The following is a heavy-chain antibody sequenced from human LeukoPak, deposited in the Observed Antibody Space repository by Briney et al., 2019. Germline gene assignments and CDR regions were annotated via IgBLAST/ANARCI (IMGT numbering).Heavy chain of an antibody. CDR3: ASRLADRWYYDFWSGPSNDAFDI. Sequence: ASVKVACKASGYTFTGYYMHWVRQAPGQGLEWMGWINPNSGGTNYAQKFQGRVTMTRDTSISTAYMELSRLSSVTAADTAVYYCASRLADRWYYDFWSGPSNDAFDIWGQGTMVTVSS. CDR1: GYTFTGYY. D-gene: IGHD3-3*01. CDR2: INPNSGGT. V-gene: IGHV1-2*02. J-gene: IGHJ3*02.